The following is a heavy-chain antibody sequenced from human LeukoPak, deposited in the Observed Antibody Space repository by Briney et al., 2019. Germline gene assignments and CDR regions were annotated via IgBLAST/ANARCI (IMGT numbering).Heavy chain of an antibody. Sequence: ASVTVSCKASGYTFTRYYWYWMRQAPGQGLEWMGWINPNSGGTHYAEKFQGRVATTRDTSISTAYMALSRLRSDDTAVYYCARVNGYSGYVYFDDWGQGTLVTVSS. D-gene: IGHD5-12*01. CDR3: ARVNGYSGYVYFDD. CDR1: GYTFTRYY. V-gene: IGHV1-2*02. J-gene: IGHJ4*02. CDR2: INPNSGGT.